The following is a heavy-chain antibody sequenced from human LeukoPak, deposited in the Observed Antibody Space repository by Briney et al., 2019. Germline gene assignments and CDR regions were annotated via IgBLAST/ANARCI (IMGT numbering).Heavy chain of an antibody. CDR1: GGTFSSYA. Sequence: SVKVSYKASGGTFSSYAISWVRQAPGQGLEWMGGIIPIFGTANYAQKFQGRVTITTDESTSTAYMELSSLRSEDTAVYYCARVRGGYCTNGVCPSYYFDYWGQGTLVTVSS. V-gene: IGHV1-69*05. J-gene: IGHJ4*02. CDR2: IIPIFGTA. CDR3: ARVRGGYCTNGVCPSYYFDY. D-gene: IGHD2-8*01.